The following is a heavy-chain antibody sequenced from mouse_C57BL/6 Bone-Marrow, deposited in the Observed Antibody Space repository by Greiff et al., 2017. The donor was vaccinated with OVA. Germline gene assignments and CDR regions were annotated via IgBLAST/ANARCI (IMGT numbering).Heavy chain of an antibody. J-gene: IGHJ3*01. Sequence: VQLQQSGAELARPGASVKMSCKASGYTFASYTMHWVKQRPGQGLEWIGYINPSSGYTKYNQKFKDKATLTADKSSSTAYMQLSSLTSEDSAVYYCAREDGNWFAYWGQGTLVTVSA. CDR2: INPSSGYT. V-gene: IGHV1-4*01. CDR1: GYTFASYT. D-gene: IGHD2-1*01. CDR3: AREDGNWFAY.